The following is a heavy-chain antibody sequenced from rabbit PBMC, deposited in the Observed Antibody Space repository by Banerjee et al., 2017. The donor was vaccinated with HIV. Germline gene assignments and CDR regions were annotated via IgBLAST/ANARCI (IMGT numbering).Heavy chain of an antibody. D-gene: IGHD4-1*01. CDR1: GFDFSAYG. CDR3: ARDLDGVIGWNFGW. Sequence: QEQLVESGGGLVQPGGSLRLSCKASGFDFSAYGVSWVRQAPGKGLEWIGYIEPIFGRTYYASWVNGRFTISSHNAQNTLSLQLDSLTVADTATYFCARDLDGVIGWNFGWWGPGTLVTVS. V-gene: IGHV1S47*01. J-gene: IGHJ4*01. CDR2: IEPIFGRT.